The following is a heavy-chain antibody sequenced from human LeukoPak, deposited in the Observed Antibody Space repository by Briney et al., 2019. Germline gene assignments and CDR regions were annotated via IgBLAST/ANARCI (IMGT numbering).Heavy chain of an antibody. CDR1: GGSISSSNYY. CDR2: IFYSGNT. CDR3: ARLGRYSYGSSYYFDY. D-gene: IGHD5-18*01. J-gene: IGHJ4*02. V-gene: IGHV4-39*01. Sequence: SETLSLTCTVSGGSISSSNYYWGWIRQPPGKGLEWIGNIFYSGNTYYNPSLKSRVTISVDTSKNQFSLRLSSVTAADTAVYYCARLGRYSYGSSYYFDYWGQGTLVTVSS.